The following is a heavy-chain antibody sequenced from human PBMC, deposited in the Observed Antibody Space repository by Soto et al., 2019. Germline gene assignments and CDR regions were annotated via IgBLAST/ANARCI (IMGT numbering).Heavy chain of an antibody. V-gene: IGHV1-2*02. CDR1: GYTFTGHY. CDR3: ARGAGYCSGGTCYSFDY. J-gene: IGHJ4*02. D-gene: IGHD2-15*01. Sequence: PSVKVSCKASGYTFTGHYMHWVRQAPGQGLEWMGWINPNNGGTNYAQRFQGRVTMTRDTSISTAYMELSSLRSDDTAVYYCARGAGYCSGGTCYSFDYWGQGTLVTVSS. CDR2: INPNNGGT.